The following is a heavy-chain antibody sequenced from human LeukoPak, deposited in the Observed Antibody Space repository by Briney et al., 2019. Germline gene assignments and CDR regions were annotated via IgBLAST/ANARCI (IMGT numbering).Heavy chain of an antibody. D-gene: IGHD3-9*01. J-gene: IGHJ5*02. CDR1: GFTFSSYW. CDR3: ARPPLGLRYFDWSVGGAWFDP. Sequence: LPGGSLRLSCAASGFTFSSYWMSWVRQAPGKGLEWVANIKQDGSEKYYVDSVKGRFTISRDNAKNSLYLQMNSLRAEDTAVYYCARPPLGLRYFDWSVGGAWFDPWGQGTLVTVSS. V-gene: IGHV3-7*01. CDR2: IKQDGSEK.